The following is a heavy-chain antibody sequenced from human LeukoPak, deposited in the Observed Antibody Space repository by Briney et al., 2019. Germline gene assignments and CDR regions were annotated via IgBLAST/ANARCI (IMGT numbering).Heavy chain of an antibody. Sequence: ASVKVSCKASGYTFTGYYMHWVRQAPGQGLEWMGWINPNSGGTNYAQKLQGRVTMTTDTSTSTAYMELRSLRSDDTAVYYCARDRDYGDNDAFDIWGQGTMVTVSS. CDR1: GYTFTGYY. V-gene: IGHV1-2*02. CDR3: ARDRDYGDNDAFDI. CDR2: INPNSGGT. J-gene: IGHJ3*02. D-gene: IGHD4-17*01.